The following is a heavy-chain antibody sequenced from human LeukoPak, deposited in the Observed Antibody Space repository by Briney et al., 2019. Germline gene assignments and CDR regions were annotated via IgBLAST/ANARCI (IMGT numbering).Heavy chain of an antibody. D-gene: IGHD3-22*01. V-gene: IGHV4-38-2*02. CDR1: GYSISSGYY. CDR2: IYHSGST. CDR3: ARVYYDSSGYYYLLDC. J-gene: IGHJ4*02. Sequence: SETLSLTCTVSGYSISSGYYWGWIRQPPGKGLEWIGSIYHSGSTYYNPSLKSRVTISVDTSKNQFSLKLSSVTAADTAVYYCARVYYDSSGYYYLLDCWGQGTLVTVSS.